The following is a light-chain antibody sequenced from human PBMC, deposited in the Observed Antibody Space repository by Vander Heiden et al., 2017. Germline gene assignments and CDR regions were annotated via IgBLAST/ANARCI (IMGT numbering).Light chain of an antibody. Sequence: QSVLTQPPSASGTPVRTVTISCSGTSSNIGSNTVNWYQQLPGTAPKLLIYGNNQRPPGVPDRFSGSKSGTSASLAIRGLQSEDEADYYCAAWDDSLNGHVFGGGTKLTVL. CDR3: AAWDDSLNGHV. J-gene: IGLJ2*01. CDR1: SSNIGSNT. V-gene: IGLV1-44*01. CDR2: GNN.